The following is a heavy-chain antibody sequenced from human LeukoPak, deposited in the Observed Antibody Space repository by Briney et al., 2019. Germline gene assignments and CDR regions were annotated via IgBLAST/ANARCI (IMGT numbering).Heavy chain of an antibody. J-gene: IGHJ4*02. Sequence: GGSLRLSCAASGFTFHDFAIHWVRQAPGKGLEWVSGISWNSGSISYADSVKGRFTISRDNAKNSLFLRMTSLRAEDTALYYCAKELYSTTYGFPFDYWGQGTLVTVSS. D-gene: IGHD3-10*01. CDR2: ISWNSGSI. V-gene: IGHV3-9*01. CDR1: GFTFHDFA. CDR3: AKELYSTTYGFPFDY.